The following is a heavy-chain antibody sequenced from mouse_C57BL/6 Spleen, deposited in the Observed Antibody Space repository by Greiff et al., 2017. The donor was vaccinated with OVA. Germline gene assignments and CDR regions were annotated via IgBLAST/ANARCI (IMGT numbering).Heavy chain of an antibody. Sequence: DVQLQESGPELVKPGASVTISCKASGYSFTGYYMNWVKQRPVNSLEWIGEINPGTGGTTYNQQFKAKATFTADKSSSTAYMQLKSLTSEDSAVYYDASSILAEDMDYWGQGTSVTVSS. CDR2: INPGTGGT. CDR3: ASSILAEDMDY. J-gene: IGHJ4*01. V-gene: IGHV1-42*01. CDR1: GYSFTGYY.